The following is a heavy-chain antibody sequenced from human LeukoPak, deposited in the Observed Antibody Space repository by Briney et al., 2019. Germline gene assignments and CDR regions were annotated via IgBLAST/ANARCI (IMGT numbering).Heavy chain of an antibody. CDR1: GASINNNF. CDR3: ARHVHCSGGSCYRYGMDV. D-gene: IGHD2-15*01. Sequence: SETLSLTCTVSGASINNNFWTWIRQPPGKGLEWIGYIYSSGSANYNPSLKSRVIISGDTSKNQFSLKLSSVTAADTAVYYCARHVHCSGGSCYRYGMDVWGQGTTVTVSS. J-gene: IGHJ6*02. V-gene: IGHV4-59*08. CDR2: IYSSGSA.